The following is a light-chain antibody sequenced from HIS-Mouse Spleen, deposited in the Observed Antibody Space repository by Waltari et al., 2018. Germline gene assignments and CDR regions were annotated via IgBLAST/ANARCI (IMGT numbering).Light chain of an antibody. CDR2: EDS. Sequence: SYELTQPPSVSVSPGQTARITCSGDALPKKYAYWYQQKSGQAPVLGIYEDSKRPSGIPGRFSGAGSGRMATLTISGAQVEDEADYYCYSTDSSGNHRVFGGGTKLTVL. CDR1: ALPKKY. J-gene: IGLJ2*01. CDR3: YSTDSSGNHRV. V-gene: IGLV3-10*01.